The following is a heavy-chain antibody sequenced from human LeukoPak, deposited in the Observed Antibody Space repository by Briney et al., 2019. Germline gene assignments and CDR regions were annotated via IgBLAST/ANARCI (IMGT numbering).Heavy chain of an antibody. D-gene: IGHD6-13*01. CDR1: GYTFTSYG. CDR3: ARGYSSWPDDY. Sequence: ASVKVSCKASGYTFTSYGISWVRQAPGQGLEWMGWISGYNGNTIYARKLQGRVTMTTDTSTSTAYMELRSLRSDDTAVYYCARGYSSWPDDYWGQGTLVTVSS. CDR2: ISGYNGNT. V-gene: IGHV1-18*01. J-gene: IGHJ4*02.